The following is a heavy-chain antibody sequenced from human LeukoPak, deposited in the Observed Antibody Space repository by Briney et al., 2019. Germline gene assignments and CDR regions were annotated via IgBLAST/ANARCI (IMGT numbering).Heavy chain of an antibody. Sequence: GVSVKVSCKASGYTFTGYYIHWVRQAPGQGLEWMGWINPNSGGTNYAQKFQDRVTMTRDTSISTAYMELSRLKSDDTAVYYCVRPLTTSGWYFDLWGRGTLVTVSS. CDR2: INPNSGGT. J-gene: IGHJ2*01. CDR1: GYTFTGYY. CDR3: VRPLTTSGWYFDL. V-gene: IGHV1-2*02. D-gene: IGHD1-14*01.